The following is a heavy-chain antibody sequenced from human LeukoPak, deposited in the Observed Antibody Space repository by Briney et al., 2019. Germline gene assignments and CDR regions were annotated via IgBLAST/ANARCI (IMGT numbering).Heavy chain of an antibody. Sequence: ASVKVSCKASGYTFTSYGISWVRQAPGKGLEWMGGFDPEDGETIYAQKFQGRVTMTEDTSTDTAYMELSSLRSEDTAVYYCRASMDVWGQGTTVTVSS. J-gene: IGHJ6*02. CDR3: RASMDV. V-gene: IGHV1-24*01. CDR1: GYTFTSYG. CDR2: FDPEDGET.